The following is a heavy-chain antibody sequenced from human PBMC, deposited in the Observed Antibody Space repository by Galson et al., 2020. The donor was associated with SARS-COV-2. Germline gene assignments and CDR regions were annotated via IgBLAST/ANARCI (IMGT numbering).Heavy chain of an antibody. CDR1: GFTFSSYA. CDR2: ISYDGSNK. D-gene: IGHD3-10*01. V-gene: IGHV3-30*04. Sequence: GESLKISCAASGFTFSSYAMHWVRQAPGKGLEWVAVISYDGSNKYYADSVKGRFTISRDNSKNTPYLQMNSRRAEDTAVYYCARAHFGNYYYGMDVWGQGTTVTVSS. CDR3: ARAHFGNYYYGMDV. J-gene: IGHJ6*02.